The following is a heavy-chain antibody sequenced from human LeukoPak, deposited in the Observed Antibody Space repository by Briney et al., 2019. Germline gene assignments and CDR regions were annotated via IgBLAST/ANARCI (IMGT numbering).Heavy chain of an antibody. J-gene: IGHJ6*03. CDR1: GGSFSGYY. CDR2: INHGGST. D-gene: IGHD6-13*01. Sequence: SETLSLTCAVYGGSFSGYYWSWIRQPPGKGLEWIGEINHGGSTNYNPSLKSRVTISVDTSKNQFSLKLSSVTAADTAMYYCARQKVYGITEAGPAISYYYYYMDVWGKGTTVTISS. V-gene: IGHV4-34*01. CDR3: ARQKVYGITEAGPAISYYYYYMDV.